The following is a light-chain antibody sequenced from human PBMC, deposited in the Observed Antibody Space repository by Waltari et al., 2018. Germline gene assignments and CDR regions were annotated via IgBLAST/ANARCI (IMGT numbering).Light chain of an antibody. J-gene: IGLJ1*01. Sequence: QSVLTLPPSASGPPGQTVTISCSGSSSNIGSYPVIWYQQVSGAAPKLLIPSNNQPRSGVPGRFSGSRSGTSAVLVISGLQAEDEAEYYCASWDSGLNGYIFATGTKVTV. V-gene: IGLV1-44*01. CDR3: ASWDSGLNGYI. CDR1: SSNIGSYP. CDR2: SNN.